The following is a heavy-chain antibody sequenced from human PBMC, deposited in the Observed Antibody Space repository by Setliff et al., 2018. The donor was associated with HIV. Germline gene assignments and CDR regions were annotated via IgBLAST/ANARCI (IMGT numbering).Heavy chain of an antibody. CDR2: IYHTGST. CDR3: ARDRSSGWSKDWFDT. J-gene: IGHJ5*02. CDR1: GGSISSSSYY. D-gene: IGHD6-19*01. V-gene: IGHV4-39*07. Sequence: SETLSLTCTVSGGSISSSSYYWGWIRQPPGNGLEWIGSIYHTGSTYYKPSLKSRVTISVDTSKNQFSLRLTSVTAADTAMYHCARDRSSGWSKDWFDTWGQGILVTVSS.